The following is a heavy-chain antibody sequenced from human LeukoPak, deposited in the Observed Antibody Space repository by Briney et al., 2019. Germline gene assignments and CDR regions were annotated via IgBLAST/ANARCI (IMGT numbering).Heavy chain of an antibody. V-gene: IGHV3-11*01. CDR2: ISSSGFFT. J-gene: IGHJ4*02. CDR1: GFNFSYYY. CDR3: ARGKRRFDY. Sequence: GGSLRLSCAASGFNFSYYYMSWIRQAPGKGLEWVSYISSSGFFTYYAGSVKGRFTISRDNARNSLYLQMNSLAPEDTSLYYCARGKRRFDYWGQRTLVSVSS.